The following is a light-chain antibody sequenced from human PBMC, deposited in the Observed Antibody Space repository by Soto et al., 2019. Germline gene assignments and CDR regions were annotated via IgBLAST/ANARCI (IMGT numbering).Light chain of an antibody. CDR1: SSNIGSYT. J-gene: IGLJ1*01. V-gene: IGLV1-44*01. Sequence: QSVLAQPPSASGTPGQWVTISCSGSSSNIGSYTVHWFQQLPGAAPKPLIYTTDQRPSGVPDRFSGSKSGTSASLAISGLQSEDEADYYCAAWDDSLNGHVFGSGTKVTVL. CDR2: TTD. CDR3: AAWDDSLNGHV.